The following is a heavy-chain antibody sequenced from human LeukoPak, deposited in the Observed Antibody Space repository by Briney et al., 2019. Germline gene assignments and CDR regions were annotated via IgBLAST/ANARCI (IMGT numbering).Heavy chain of an antibody. CDR1: GFTFEDYT. D-gene: IGHD5-18*01. V-gene: IGHV3-9*01. CDR3: AKGGNTANFDY. Sequence: SLRLSCAASGFTFEDYTMHWVRPAPGKGPEWVSGISWNFSPLGYADSVRGRFTVSRDNAKNSLYLQINSLTSEDTAVYYCAKGGNTANFDYWGQGTLVTVSS. CDR2: ISWNFSPL. J-gene: IGHJ4*02.